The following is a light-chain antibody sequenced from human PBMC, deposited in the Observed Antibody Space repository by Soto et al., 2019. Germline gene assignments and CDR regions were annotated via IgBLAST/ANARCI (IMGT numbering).Light chain of an antibody. CDR2: EGS. J-gene: IGLJ1*01. CDR1: SSDVGSYNL. Sequence: QSALTQPASVSGSPGQPITISCTGTSSDVGSYNLVSWYQHHPGKAPKLMIYEGSKRPSGVSDRFSGSKSGNTASLTISGLQAEDEADYYCCSYAGSRTYVFGTGTKLTVL. CDR3: CSYAGSRTYV. V-gene: IGLV2-23*01.